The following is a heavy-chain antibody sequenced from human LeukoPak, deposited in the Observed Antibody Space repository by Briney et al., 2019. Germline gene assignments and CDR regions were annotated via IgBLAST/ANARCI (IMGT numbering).Heavy chain of an antibody. CDR3: AREKFDS. V-gene: IGHV3-48*04. CDR1: GFTFSSYA. J-gene: IGHJ5*01. Sequence: GGSLRSSCAASGFTFSSYAMSWVRQAPGKGLEWVSYISSSGSTVYYADSVKGRFTISRDNSNSLVSLQMNNLTTEDTAAYYCAREKFDSWGQGTLVIVSP. CDR2: ISSSGSTV.